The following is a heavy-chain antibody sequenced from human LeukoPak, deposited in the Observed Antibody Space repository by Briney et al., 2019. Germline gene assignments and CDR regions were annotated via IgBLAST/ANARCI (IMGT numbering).Heavy chain of an antibody. J-gene: IGHJ4*02. Sequence: GGSLRLSCAASGFTFSSYEMNWVRQAPGKGLEWVSYISSSGSTIYYADSVKGRFTIPRDNAKNSLYLQMNSLRAEDTAVYYCASPRAADDYWGQGTLVTVSS. D-gene: IGHD3-10*01. V-gene: IGHV3-48*03. CDR1: GFTFSSYE. CDR3: ASPRAADDY. CDR2: ISSSGSTI.